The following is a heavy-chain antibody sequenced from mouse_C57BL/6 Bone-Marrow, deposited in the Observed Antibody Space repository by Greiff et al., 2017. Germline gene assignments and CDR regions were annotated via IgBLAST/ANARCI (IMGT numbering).Heavy chain of an antibody. V-gene: IGHV5-15*01. CDR3: ARHGGYGSSYWYFDV. D-gene: IGHD1-1*01. J-gene: IGHJ1*03. CDR1: GFTFSDYG. CDR2: IRNLAYSI. Sequence: EVMLVESGGGLVQPGGSLKLSCAASGFTFSDYGMAWVRQAPRKGPEWVAFIRNLAYSIYYADTVTGRFTISRENAKNTLYLEMSSLRSEDTAMYYCARHGGYGSSYWYFDVWGTGTTVTVSS.